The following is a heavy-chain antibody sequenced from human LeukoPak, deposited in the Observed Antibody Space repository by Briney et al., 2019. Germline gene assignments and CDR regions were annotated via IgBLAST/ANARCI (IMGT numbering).Heavy chain of an antibody. J-gene: IGHJ6*03. CDR1: GGSISSSSYY. CDR3: ANIGGNQLLKYYYYMDV. CDR2: IYYSGST. V-gene: IGHV4-39*01. D-gene: IGHD2-2*01. Sequence: SETLSLTCSVSGGSISSSSYYWGWIRQPPGTGLEWIGSIYYSGSTYYNPSLKSRVTISVDTSKNQFSLKLSSVTAADTAVYYCANIGGNQLLKYYYYMDVWGKGTTVTVSS.